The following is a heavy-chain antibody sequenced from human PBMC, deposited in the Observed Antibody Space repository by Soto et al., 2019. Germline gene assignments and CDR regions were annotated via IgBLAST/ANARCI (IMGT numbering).Heavy chain of an antibody. D-gene: IGHD6-13*01. Sequence: QVQLQESGPGLVKPSQTLSLTCTVSGGSISSGGYYWSWIRQHPGKGLEWIGYIYYSGSTYYNPSLKSRVTISVDTSKNQFSLKLSSVTAADTAVYYCARGGIAAAGEANWFDPWGQGTLVTVSS. CDR2: IYYSGST. J-gene: IGHJ5*02. V-gene: IGHV4-31*03. CDR3: ARGGIAAAGEANWFDP. CDR1: GGSISSGGYY.